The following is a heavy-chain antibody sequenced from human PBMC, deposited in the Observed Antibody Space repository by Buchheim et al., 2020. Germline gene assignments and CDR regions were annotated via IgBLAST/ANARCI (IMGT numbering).Heavy chain of an antibody. CDR1: GSTFTSYA. CDR2: ISYDGSKI. V-gene: IGHV3-30-3*01. D-gene: IGHD3-10*02. J-gene: IGHJ6*02. CDR3: ARDRAYLFWGRYYGMDV. Sequence: QVQVVESGGGVVQPGRSLRLSCAASGSTFTSYAMHWVRQAPGKGLEWVAVISYDGSKIYYADSVKGRFTISRDNSKNTHYLQVNSLRAEDTSVYYCARDRAYLFWGRYYGMDVWGQGTT.